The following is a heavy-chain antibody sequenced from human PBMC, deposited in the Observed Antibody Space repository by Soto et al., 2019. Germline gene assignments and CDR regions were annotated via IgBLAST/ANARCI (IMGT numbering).Heavy chain of an antibody. CDR1: GFTFSSYA. V-gene: IGHV3-23*01. CDR2: ISGSGGST. D-gene: IGHD2-21*02. Sequence: PGGSLRLSCAASGFTFSSYAMSWVRQAPGKGLEWVSAISGSGGSTYYADSVKGRFTISRDNSKNTLYLQMNSLRAEDTAVYYCAKDRWGYCGGDCYSDYWGQGTLVTVSS. J-gene: IGHJ4*02. CDR3: AKDRWGYCGGDCYSDY.